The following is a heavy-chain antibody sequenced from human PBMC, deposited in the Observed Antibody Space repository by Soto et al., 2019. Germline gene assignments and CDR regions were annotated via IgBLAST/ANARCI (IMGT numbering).Heavy chain of an antibody. CDR3: ARDRGTVVVVAATPMGYYGMDV. D-gene: IGHD2-15*01. J-gene: IGHJ6*02. CDR2: ISSSSSYT. Sequence: GGSLRLSCAASGFTFSDYYMSWIRQAPGKGLEWVSYISSSSSYTNYADSVKGRFTISRDNAKNSLYLQMNSLRAEDTAMYYCARDRGTVVVVAATPMGYYGMDVWGQGTTVTVSS. V-gene: IGHV3-11*06. CDR1: GFTFSDYY.